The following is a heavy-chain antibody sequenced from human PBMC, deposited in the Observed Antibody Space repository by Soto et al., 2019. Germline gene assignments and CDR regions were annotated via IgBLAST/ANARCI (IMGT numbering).Heavy chain of an antibody. CDR2: ISYDGLKK. CDR3: ARDGCSGTACSLQH. J-gene: IGHJ1*01. V-gene: IGHV3-30-3*01. CDR1: GFTFNHFA. Sequence: QVQLVESGGGVVQPGGSLKLSCAASGFTFNHFALNWVRKAQGKGLEWLAVISYDGLKKFCADSVKGRFTISRDTSTETLSLQMNALRVEDTAVYYCARDGCSGTACSLQHWGQGTLVTVYS. D-gene: IGHD6-19*01.